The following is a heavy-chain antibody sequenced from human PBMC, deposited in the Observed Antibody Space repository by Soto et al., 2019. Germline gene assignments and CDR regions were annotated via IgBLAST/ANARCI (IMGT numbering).Heavy chain of an antibody. J-gene: IGHJ3*02. CDR2: IKSKTDGGTT. Sequence: EVKLVESGGGLEKPGGSLRLSCAASGFTFSNAWMNWVRQAPGKGLEWVGRIKSKTDGGTTDYAAPVKGRFTISRDDSKNTLYLQMNSLKTEDTAVYYCTTDPGQENRYLDWLLSLDAFDIWGQGTMVTVSS. V-gene: IGHV3-15*07. CDR1: GFTFSNAW. CDR3: TTDPGQENRYLDWLLSLDAFDI. D-gene: IGHD3-9*01.